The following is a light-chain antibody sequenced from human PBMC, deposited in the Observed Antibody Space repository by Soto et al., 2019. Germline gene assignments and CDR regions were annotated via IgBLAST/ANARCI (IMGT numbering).Light chain of an antibody. Sequence: DIVMTQSPLSLPVTPGEPASMFCRSSQSLLHSNGRNYVDWYLQKPGQSPQLLIYLGSNRASGVPDRFSGGGSGTDFTLKISRVEFEDVGVYYCMQALQTPKTFAQGTKVDIK. CDR3: MQALQTPKT. CDR2: LGS. J-gene: IGKJ1*01. V-gene: IGKV2-28*01. CDR1: QSLLHSNGRNY.